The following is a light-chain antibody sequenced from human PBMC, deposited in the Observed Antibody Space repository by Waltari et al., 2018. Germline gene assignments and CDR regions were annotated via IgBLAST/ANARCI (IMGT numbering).Light chain of an antibody. CDR1: QSISTY. CDR3: HQTYNTPFT. V-gene: IGKV1-39*01. Sequence: DIQMTQSPSSLSASVGDRVTITCRASQSISTYVNWNQQKPGKVPRLLIFSASTLQTGVPSRFSGSGYGTDFTLTVTSLQPEDFASYYCHQTYNTPFTFGPGTIVEIK. J-gene: IGKJ3*01. CDR2: SAS.